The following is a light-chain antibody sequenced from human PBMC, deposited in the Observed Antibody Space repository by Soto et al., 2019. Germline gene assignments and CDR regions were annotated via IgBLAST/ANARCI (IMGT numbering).Light chain of an antibody. CDR1: SSNIGNNA. Sequence: QSVLTQPPSVSEAPRQRVTISCSGSSSNIGNNAVNWYQQLPGKAPKLLIYYNDLLPSGVSDRFSGSKSGTSASLAISGLQSEDEADYYCVTWDDRLNGQVFGTGTKLTVL. V-gene: IGLV1-36*01. J-gene: IGLJ1*01. CDR2: YND. CDR3: VTWDDRLNGQV.